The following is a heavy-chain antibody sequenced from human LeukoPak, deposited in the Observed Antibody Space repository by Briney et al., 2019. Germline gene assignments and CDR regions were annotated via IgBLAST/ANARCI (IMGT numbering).Heavy chain of an antibody. J-gene: IGHJ4*02. CDR2: IYYSGST. CDR3: ARVGTYGSGSYLSWLDY. Sequence: SETLSLTCTASGGSISSYYWSWIRQPPGKGLEWVGYIYYSGSTNYNPSLKSRVIISVDTSKNQFSLKLSSVTAADTAVYYCARVGTYGSGSYLSWLDYWGQGTMVTVSS. V-gene: IGHV4-59*01. D-gene: IGHD3-10*01. CDR1: GGSISSYY.